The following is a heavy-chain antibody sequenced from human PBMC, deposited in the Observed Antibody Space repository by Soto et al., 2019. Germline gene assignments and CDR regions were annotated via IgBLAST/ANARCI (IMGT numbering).Heavy chain of an antibody. CDR2: IIPIFGTA. CDR3: ARGGASPYCSSTSCYRREDYYYYYGMDV. D-gene: IGHD2-2*01. V-gene: IGHV1-69*13. Sequence: SVKVSCKASGGTFSSYAISWVRQAPGQGLEWMGGIIPIFGTANYAQKFQGRVTITADESTSTAYMELSSLRSEDTAVYYCARGGASPYCSSTSCYRREDYYYYYGMDVWGQ. CDR1: GGTFSSYA. J-gene: IGHJ6*02.